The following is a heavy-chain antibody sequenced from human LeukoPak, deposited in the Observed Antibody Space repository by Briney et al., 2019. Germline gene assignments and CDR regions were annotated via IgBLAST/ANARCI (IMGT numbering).Heavy chain of an antibody. Sequence: GGSLRLSCAASGFTFSSYAMHWVRQAPGKGLEWVAVISYDGSNKYYADSVKGRFTISRDNSKNTLYLQMNSLRAEDTAVYYCARNPHETYYMDVWGKGTTVTVSS. CDR1: GFTFSSYA. CDR3: ARNPHETYYMDV. J-gene: IGHJ6*03. CDR2: ISYDGSNK. V-gene: IGHV3-30-3*01.